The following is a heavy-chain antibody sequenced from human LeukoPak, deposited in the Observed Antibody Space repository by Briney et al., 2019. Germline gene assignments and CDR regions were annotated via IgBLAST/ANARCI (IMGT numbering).Heavy chain of an antibody. CDR2: INHGGST. Sequence: SETLSLTCAVYGGSFSNYYWSWIRQPPGKGLEWIGEINHGGSTNYNPSLKSRVTLSVGTSESHFSLKLSSVTAADTAVYYCASLLATGRYFDYWGQGTLVTVSS. V-gene: IGHV4-34*01. D-gene: IGHD3-10*01. CDR3: ASLLATGRYFDY. J-gene: IGHJ4*02. CDR1: GGSFSNYY.